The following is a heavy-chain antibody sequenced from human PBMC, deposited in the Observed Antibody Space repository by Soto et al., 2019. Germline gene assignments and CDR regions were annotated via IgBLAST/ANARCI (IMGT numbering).Heavy chain of an antibody. CDR2: ISSKGGST. CDR3: ARFGNYCSGGSCYSYYYYMDV. V-gene: IGHV3-64*01. Sequence: PGGSLRLSCAASGFTFSSYAMHWVRQAPGKGLEYVSAISSKGGSTYYAKYVKGRFTISRDNSKNTLYLQMGSLRAEDMDVYYCARFGNYCSGGSCYSYYYYMDVWGKGTTVTVSS. J-gene: IGHJ6*03. D-gene: IGHD2-15*01. CDR1: GFTFSSYA.